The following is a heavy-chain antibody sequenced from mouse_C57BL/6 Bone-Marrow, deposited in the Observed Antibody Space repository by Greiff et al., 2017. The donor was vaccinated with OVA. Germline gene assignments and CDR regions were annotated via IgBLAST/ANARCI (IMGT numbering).Heavy chain of an antibody. V-gene: IGHV1-81*01. Sequence: VKLMESGAELARPGASVKLSCKASGYTFTSYGISWVKQRTGQGLEWIGEIYPRSGNTYYNEKFKGKATLTADKSSSTAYMELRSLTSEDSAVYVCARGPHYYGSSSWFAYWGQGTLVTVSA. J-gene: IGHJ3*01. CDR3: ARGPHYYGSSSWFAY. CDR2: IYPRSGNT. CDR1: GYTFTSYG. D-gene: IGHD1-1*01.